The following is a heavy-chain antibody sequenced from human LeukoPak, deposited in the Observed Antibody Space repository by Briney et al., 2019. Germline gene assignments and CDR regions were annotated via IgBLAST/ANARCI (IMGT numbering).Heavy chain of an antibody. J-gene: IGHJ5*02. CDR2: INPSGGST. CDR3: ARDPTGGDWFDP. Sequence: ASVKVSCKASGYTFTRYYMHWVRQAPGQGLEWMGIINPSGGSTSYAQKFQGRVTMTRDTSTSTVYMELSSLRSEDTAVYYCARDPTGGDWFDPWGQGTLVTVSS. V-gene: IGHV1-46*01. D-gene: IGHD7-27*01. CDR1: GYTFTRYY.